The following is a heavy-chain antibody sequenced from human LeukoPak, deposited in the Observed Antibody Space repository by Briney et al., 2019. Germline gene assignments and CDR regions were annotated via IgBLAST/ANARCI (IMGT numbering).Heavy chain of an antibody. CDR3: AREGGYSYGYAFDI. J-gene: IGHJ3*02. CDR2: INAGNGNT. V-gene: IGHV1-3*01. D-gene: IGHD5-18*01. CDR1: GYTFTTCA. Sequence: ASVKVSCKTSGYTFTTCAMHWVRQAPGQRLEWMGWINAGNGNTKYSQKFQGRVTITRHTSASTAYMELSSLRSEDTAVYYCAREGGYSYGYAFDIWGQGTMVTVSS.